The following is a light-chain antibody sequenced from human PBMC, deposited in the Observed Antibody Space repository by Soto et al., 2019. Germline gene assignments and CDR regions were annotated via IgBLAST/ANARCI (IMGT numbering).Light chain of an antibody. CDR1: QSVSSY. Sequence: EIGLTQSPATLSLSPGERATLSCRASQSVSSYLAWYQQKPGQAPRLLIYDASNRATGIPARFSGSGSGTDFTLTISSLETEDFAVYYCQQRSDWPPTFGQGTKVDIK. J-gene: IGKJ1*01. CDR2: DAS. CDR3: QQRSDWPPT. V-gene: IGKV3-11*01.